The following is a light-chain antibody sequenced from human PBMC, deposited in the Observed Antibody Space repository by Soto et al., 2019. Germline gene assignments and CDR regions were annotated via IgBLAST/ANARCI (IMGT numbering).Light chain of an antibody. Sequence: EIVLTQSPGTLSLSPGERATLSCRASQSVTSSYLAWWQQKPGQAPRLLIYGASSRATGIPDRFSSSGSGTDFTLAISRLEPEDFAVYFCQQYGSSPTTFGQGTKVDIK. CDR2: GAS. CDR3: QQYGSSPTT. J-gene: IGKJ1*01. V-gene: IGKV3-20*01. CDR1: QSVTSSY.